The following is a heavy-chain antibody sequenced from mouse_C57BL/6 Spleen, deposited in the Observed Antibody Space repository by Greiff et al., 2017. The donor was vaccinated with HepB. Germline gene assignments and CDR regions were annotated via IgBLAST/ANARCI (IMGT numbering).Heavy chain of an antibody. Sequence: QSCKASGYTFTSYWMHWVKQRPGRGLEWIGRIDPNSGGTKYNEKFKSKATLTVDKPSSTAYMQLSSLTSEDSAVYYCARGKDYYGSSYGYWYFDVWGTGTTVTVSS. CDR2: IDPNSGGT. D-gene: IGHD1-1*01. CDR3: ARGKDYYGSSYGYWYFDV. V-gene: IGHV1-72*01. J-gene: IGHJ1*03. CDR1: GYTFTSYW.